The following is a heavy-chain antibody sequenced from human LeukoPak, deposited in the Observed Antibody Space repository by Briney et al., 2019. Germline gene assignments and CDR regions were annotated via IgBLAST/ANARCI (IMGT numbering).Heavy chain of an antibody. J-gene: IGHJ5*02. D-gene: IGHD3-10*01. CDR3: ARDHSVGDIAWWFDP. CDR1: GYTFTNNW. CDR2: INPTGTST. V-gene: IGHV1-46*01. Sequence: ASVKVSCKTSGYTFTNNWMHWVRQAPGQGLEWVGVINPTGTSTLYAQNFQGTVTMTRDMSTTTDYMELRSATSEDTAVYYCARDHSVGDIAWWFDPWGQGTLVSVSS.